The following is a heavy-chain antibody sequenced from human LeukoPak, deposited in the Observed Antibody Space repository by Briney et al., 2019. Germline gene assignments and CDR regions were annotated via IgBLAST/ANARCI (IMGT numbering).Heavy chain of an antibody. CDR1: GFTFSSYG. CDR3: AKDVKFSWPFYFDY. CDR2: VSYDGSKK. J-gene: IGHJ4*02. D-gene: IGHD5-12*01. V-gene: IGHV3-30*18. Sequence: GGSLRLSCAASGFTFSSYGMHWVRQAPGKGLEWLAFVSYDGSKKYYSDSVKGRFTISRDNSKNTLFLQMNSLRAEDTAVYSCAKDVKFSWPFYFDYWGQGILVTVFS.